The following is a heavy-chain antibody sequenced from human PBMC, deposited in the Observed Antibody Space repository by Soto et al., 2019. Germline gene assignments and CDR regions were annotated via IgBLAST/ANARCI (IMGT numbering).Heavy chain of an antibody. CDR1: GYSFTSYW. Sequence: GESLKLSCKGSGYSFTSYWIGWVRQMPGKGLEWMGIIYPGDSDTRYSPSFQGQVTISADKSISTAYLQWSSLKASDTAMYYCARDLMDCSGGSCYSHYYYYGMDVWGQGTTVTVSS. CDR3: ARDLMDCSGGSCYSHYYYYGMDV. D-gene: IGHD2-15*01. V-gene: IGHV5-51*01. J-gene: IGHJ6*02. CDR2: IYPGDSDT.